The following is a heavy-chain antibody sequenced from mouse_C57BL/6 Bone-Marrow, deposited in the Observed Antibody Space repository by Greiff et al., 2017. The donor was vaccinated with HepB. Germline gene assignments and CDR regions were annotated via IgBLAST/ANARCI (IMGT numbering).Heavy chain of an antibody. CDR3: ARVDYYGSTDAMDY. J-gene: IGHJ4*01. D-gene: IGHD1-1*01. V-gene: IGHV3-6*01. Sequence: EVQLQQSGPGLVKPSQSLSLTCSVTGYSITSGYYWNWIRQFPGNKLEWMGYISYDGSNNYNPSLKNRISITRDTSKNQFFLKLNSVTTEDTATYYCARVDYYGSTDAMDYWGQGTSVTVSS. CDR2: ISYDGSN. CDR1: GYSITSGYY.